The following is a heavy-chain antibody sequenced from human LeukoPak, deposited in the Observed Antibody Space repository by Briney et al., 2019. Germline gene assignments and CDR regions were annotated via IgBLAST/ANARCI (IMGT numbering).Heavy chain of an antibody. V-gene: IGHV1-8*03. CDR1: GYTFTSYD. J-gene: IGHJ6*03. Sequence: EASVKVSCKASGYTFTSYDINWVRQATGQGLEWMGWMNPNSGNTGYAQKFQGRVTITRNTSLSTAYMELSSLRSEDTAVYYCARAPAYYMDVWGKGTTVTVPS. CDR2: MNPNSGNT. CDR3: ARAPAYYMDV.